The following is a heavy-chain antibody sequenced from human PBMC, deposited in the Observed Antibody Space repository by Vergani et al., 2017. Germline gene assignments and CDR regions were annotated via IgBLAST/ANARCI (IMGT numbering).Heavy chain of an antibody. CDR3: ARGVAVVVPAAIPFWYFDL. CDR1: GGSVSSGSYY. J-gene: IGHJ2*01. V-gene: IGHV4-61*10. CDR2: IYYSGST. Sequence: QLQLQESGPGLVKPSETLSLTCTVSGGSVSSGSYYWSWIRQPAGKGLEWIGYIYYSGSTNYNPSLKSRVTISVDTSKNQFSLKLSSVTAADTAVYYCARGVAVVVPAAIPFWYFDLWGRGTLVTVSS. D-gene: IGHD2-2*01.